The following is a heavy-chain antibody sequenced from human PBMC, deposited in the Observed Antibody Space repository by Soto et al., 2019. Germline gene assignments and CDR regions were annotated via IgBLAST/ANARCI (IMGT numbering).Heavy chain of an antibody. V-gene: IGHV3-73*01. Sequence: EVQLVESGGGLVQPGGSLKVSCAASGFTFSDSSVHWVRQASGKGLEWVARIRSKAKNYATGYAASVKGRFTISRDDSKTTAYLQMNSLKPEDTAIYYCTRDDVVLVPAAIDAFDIWGQGTTVIVSS. CDR1: GFTFSDSS. CDR2: IRSKAKNYAT. CDR3: TRDDVVLVPAAIDAFDI. D-gene: IGHD2-2*01. J-gene: IGHJ3*02.